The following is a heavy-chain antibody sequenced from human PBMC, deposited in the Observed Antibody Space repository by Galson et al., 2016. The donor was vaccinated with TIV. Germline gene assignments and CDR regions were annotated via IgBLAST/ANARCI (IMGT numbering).Heavy chain of an antibody. J-gene: IGHJ3*02. CDR1: GGSISHYY. Sequence: ETLSLTCTVSGGSISHYYWTWIRQTPGKGLEWIGYIFYTGNTDYNPSLKSRVAISVDTSKNQFSLKLGSVTAADTAVYYCARVSVGAFDIWGQGTMVTVSS. V-gene: IGHV4-59*01. CDR3: ARVSVGAFDI. CDR2: IFYTGNT.